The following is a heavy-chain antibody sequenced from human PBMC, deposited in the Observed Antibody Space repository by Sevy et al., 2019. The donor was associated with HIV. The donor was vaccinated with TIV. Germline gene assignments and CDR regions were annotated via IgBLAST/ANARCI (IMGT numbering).Heavy chain of an antibody. CDR2: IYTSGST. V-gene: IGHV4-61*02. CDR3: ARDQGGGSSWYYYYYYYMDV. Sequence: SETLSLTCTVSGGSISSGSYYWSWIRQPAGKGLEWIGRIYTSGSTNNNPSLKSRVTISVDTSKNQFSLKLSSVTAADTAVYYCARDQGGGSSWYYYYYYYMDVWGKGTTVTVSS. J-gene: IGHJ6*03. CDR1: GGSISSGSYY. D-gene: IGHD6-13*01.